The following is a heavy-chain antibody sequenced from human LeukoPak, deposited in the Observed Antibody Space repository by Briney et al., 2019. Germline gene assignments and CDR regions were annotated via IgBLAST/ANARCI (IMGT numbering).Heavy chain of an antibody. CDR2: INHSVST. J-gene: IGHJ6*02. D-gene: IGHD2-2*01. CDR3: ARGFCSSTSCYRRYYYYGMDV. CDR1: GGSFRGYY. V-gene: IGHV4-34*01. Sequence: SETLSLTCAVYGGSFRGYYWSSIREPPGKGLEGIGEINHSVSTNYNPSLKSRVTISVDTSKNQFSLKLSSVTAADTAVYYCARGFCSSTSCYRRYYYYGMDVWGQGTTVTVSS.